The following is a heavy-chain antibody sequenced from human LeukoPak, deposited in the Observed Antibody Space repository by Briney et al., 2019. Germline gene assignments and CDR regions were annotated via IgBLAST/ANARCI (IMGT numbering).Heavy chain of an antibody. D-gene: IGHD3-22*01. CDR1: GVSMSAYQ. CDR2: INTKGET. V-gene: IGHV4-4*09. Sequence: SETLSLTCTVSGVSMSAYQRSWVRQSPEKGLEWIGCINTKGETSYNPSLKSRVTTSVDTSKSQFSLRLTSVTAADTAVYYCARHYDNSGYGFFQHWGQGTLVTASS. CDR3: ARHYDNSGYGFFQH. J-gene: IGHJ1*01.